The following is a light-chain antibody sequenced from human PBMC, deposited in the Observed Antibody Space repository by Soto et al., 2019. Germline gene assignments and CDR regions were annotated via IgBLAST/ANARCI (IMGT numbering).Light chain of an antibody. J-gene: IGKJ1*01. V-gene: IGKV2-30*01. CDR2: QVS. CDR1: QGLVYSDGNTF. Sequence: DVVMTQSPLSLSVTLGQPATISCRSSQGLVYSDGNTFLNWFHQRPARSPRRLIYQVSNRDSGVPDRFSGSGSGTDYTLTISRVEAEDVGIYYCVQGTHWPWTFGQGTKVEIK. CDR3: VQGTHWPWT.